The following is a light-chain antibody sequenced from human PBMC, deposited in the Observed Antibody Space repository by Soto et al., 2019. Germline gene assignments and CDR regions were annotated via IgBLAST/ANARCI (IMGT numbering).Light chain of an antibody. Sequence: EIVLTQSPATLSLSPGERATLFCRASQSIGGFLAWYQQRPGQAPRLLIYEASNRPTGIPARFSGSGSGTDFTLTISSLEPEDFAVYYCQHRSNLPPTWTFGQGTKVEIK. CDR2: EAS. J-gene: IGKJ1*01. V-gene: IGKV3-11*01. CDR3: QHRSNLPPTWT. CDR1: QSIGGF.